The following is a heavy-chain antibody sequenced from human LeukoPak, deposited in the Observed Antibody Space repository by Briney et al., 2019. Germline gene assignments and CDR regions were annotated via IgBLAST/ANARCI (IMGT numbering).Heavy chain of an antibody. CDR1: GGSISSSSYY. CDR2: IYYSGST. CDR3: ALLRYFDWLLYWDY. V-gene: IGHV4-39*01. D-gene: IGHD3-9*01. J-gene: IGHJ4*02. Sequence: SETLSLTCTVSGGSISSSSYYWGWIRQPPGKGLEWIGSIYYSGSTYYNPSLKSRVTISLDTSKNQFSLKLSSVTAADTAVYYCALLRYFDWLLYWDYWGQGTLVTVSS.